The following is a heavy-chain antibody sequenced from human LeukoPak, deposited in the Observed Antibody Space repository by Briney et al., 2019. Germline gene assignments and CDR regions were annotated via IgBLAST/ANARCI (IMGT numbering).Heavy chain of an antibody. D-gene: IGHD4-17*01. CDR1: GGSISSYY. V-gene: IGHV4-59*01. CDR2: IYYSGST. J-gene: IGHJ6*03. CDR3: AREVDDGYYYYYMDV. Sequence: SETLSLTYTVSGGSISSYYWSWIRQPPGKGLEWIGYIYYSGSTNYNPSLKSRVTISVDTSKNQFSLKLSSVTAADTAVYYCAREVDDGYYYYYMDVWGKGTTVTVSS.